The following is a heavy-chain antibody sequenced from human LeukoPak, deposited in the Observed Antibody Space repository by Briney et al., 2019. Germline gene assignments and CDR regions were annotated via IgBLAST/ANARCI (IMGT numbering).Heavy chain of an antibody. J-gene: IGHJ4*02. V-gene: IGHV4-34*01. D-gene: IGHD4/OR15-4a*01. Sequence: PSETLSLTCAVYGGSFSGYYWSWIRQPPGKGLEWIGEINHSGSTNYNPSLKSRVTISVDTSKNQFSLKLSSVIAADTAVYYCAAAMVYYFGYWGQGTLVTVSS. CDR2: INHSGST. CDR3: AAAMVYYFGY. CDR1: GGSFSGYY.